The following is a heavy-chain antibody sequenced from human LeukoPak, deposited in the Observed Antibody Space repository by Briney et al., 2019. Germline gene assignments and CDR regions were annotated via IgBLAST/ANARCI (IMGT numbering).Heavy chain of an antibody. CDR2: LSGSGITT. V-gene: IGHV3-23*01. CDR3: ARDRGGSYYAYFDY. J-gene: IGHJ4*02. Sequence: GSLRLSCAASGFTFSNSAMSWVRQAPGKGLEWVSTLSGSGITTYYADSVKGRFTISRDNSKNTLYLQMNSLRAEDTAVYYCARDRGGSYYAYFDYWGQGTLVTVSS. CDR1: GFTFSNSA. D-gene: IGHD1-26*01.